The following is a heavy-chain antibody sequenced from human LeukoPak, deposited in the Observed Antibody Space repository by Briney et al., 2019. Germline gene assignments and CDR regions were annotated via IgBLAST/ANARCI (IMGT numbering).Heavy chain of an antibody. CDR3: ASPIAAAAHYYGMDV. CDR2: IIPILGIA. CDR1: GGTFSSYA. D-gene: IGHD6-13*01. J-gene: IGHJ6*02. Sequence: GASVKVSCKASGGTFSSYAISWVRQAPGQELVCMGRIIPILGIANYAQKFQGRVTITADKSTSTAYMELSSLRSEDTAVYYCASPIAAAAHYYGMDVWGQGTTVTVSS. V-gene: IGHV1-69*04.